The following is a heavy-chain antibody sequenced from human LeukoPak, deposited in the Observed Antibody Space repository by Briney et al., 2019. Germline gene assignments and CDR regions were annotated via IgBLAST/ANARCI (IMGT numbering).Heavy chain of an antibody. J-gene: IGHJ4*02. D-gene: IGHD5-24*01. Sequence: SETLSLTCTVSGGSISSSSYYWGWIRQPPGKGLEWIGSIYYSGSTYYNPSLKSRVTISVDTSKNQFSLKLNSVTAADTAVYYCARHEATRGMATTPGDYWGQGTLVTVSS. CDR3: ARHEATRGMATTPGDY. CDR1: GGSISSSSYY. CDR2: IYYSGST. V-gene: IGHV4-39*01.